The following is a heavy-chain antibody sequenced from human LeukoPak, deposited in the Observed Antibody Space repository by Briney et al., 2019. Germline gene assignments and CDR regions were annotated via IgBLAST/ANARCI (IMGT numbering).Heavy chain of an antibody. D-gene: IGHD3-3*01. V-gene: IGHV1-69*13. J-gene: IGHJ6*03. CDR2: IIPIFGTA. CDR3: APVASAAFWSGYSRPYYYYYMDV. CDR1: GGTFSSYA. Sequence: SVKVSCKASGGTFSSYAISWVRQAPGQGLEWMGGIIPIFGTANYAQTFKGRVTITADDSTSTAYMQLSSLRSEDTAVYCCAPVASAAFWSGYSRPYYYYYMDVWGKGTTVTVSS.